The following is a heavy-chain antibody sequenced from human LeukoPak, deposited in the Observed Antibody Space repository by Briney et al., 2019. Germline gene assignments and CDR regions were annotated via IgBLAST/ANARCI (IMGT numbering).Heavy chain of an antibody. V-gene: IGHV3-30*02. CDR3: AKPSGSGVDY. CDR2: IQFDGTRT. D-gene: IGHD6-25*01. Sequence: GGSLRLSCAASGFTFSSYSMNWVRQAPGKGLEWVAFIQFDGTRTYYRDSVKGRFTISRDNSRNTLYLQMNSLRREDTALYFCAKPSGSGVDYWGQGTRVIVSS. CDR1: GFTFSSYS. J-gene: IGHJ4*02.